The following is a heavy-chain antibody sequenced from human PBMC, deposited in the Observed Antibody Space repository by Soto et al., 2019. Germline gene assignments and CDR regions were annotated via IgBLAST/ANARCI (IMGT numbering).Heavy chain of an antibody. CDR2: IYHSGST. Sequence: SETLSLTCTVSGCSISSDGYYWGWLRQPPGKGLEWIGYIYHSGSTYYNPSLKSRVTISVDRSKDQFSLKLSSVTAADTAVYYCARVPGPWGQGTLVTVSS. J-gene: IGHJ5*02. D-gene: IGHD3-10*01. CDR3: ARVPGP. V-gene: IGHV4-30-2*01. CDR1: GCSISSDGYY.